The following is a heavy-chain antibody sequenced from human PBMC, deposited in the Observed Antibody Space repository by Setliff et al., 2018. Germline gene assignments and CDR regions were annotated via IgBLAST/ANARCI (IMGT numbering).Heavy chain of an antibody. J-gene: IGHJ4*02. D-gene: IGHD4-17*01. CDR2: IYSSGTT. CDR3: ARGRLLYVGDSHYFDT. Sequence: TLSLTCTVSGGSVGNSHYYWSWIRQPAGKGLEWIGRIYIYSSGTTNYSPSLKSRVTISADTSKNQFSLQLTSVTATDTAVYYCARGRLLYVGDSHYFDTWGQGTLVTVSS. V-gene: IGHV4-61*02. CDR1: GGSVGNSHYY.